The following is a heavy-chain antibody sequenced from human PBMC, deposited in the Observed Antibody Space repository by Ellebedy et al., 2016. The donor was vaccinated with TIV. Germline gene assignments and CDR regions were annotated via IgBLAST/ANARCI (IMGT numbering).Heavy chain of an antibody. V-gene: IGHV2-70*11. J-gene: IGHJ4*02. CDR3: ARIGGHDNSGSWGFDY. D-gene: IGHD3-22*01. CDR1: GFSLSTNRMS. Sequence: SGPTLVKPTQTLTVTCTFSGFSLSTNRMSVSWIRQHPGKALEWLARIDWDDDKYYNVSLRTRLTISKDTSKNQEVLTMTNMDPVDTATYYCARIGGHDNSGSWGFDYWGQGALVTVSS. CDR2: IDWDDDK.